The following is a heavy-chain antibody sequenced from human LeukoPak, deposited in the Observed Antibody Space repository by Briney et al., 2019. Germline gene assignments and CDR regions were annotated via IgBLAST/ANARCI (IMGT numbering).Heavy chain of an antibody. J-gene: IGHJ4*02. CDR3: VRREYSNKSPFDY. CDR2: IYFSGNT. V-gene: IGHV4-39*01. D-gene: IGHD4-11*01. Sequence: SDTLSLTCTVSAGSVNSSPYYWGWVRQPPGKGLEWIGSIYFSGNTYHNSSLKSRVTISVDTSKNQFSLKLNSVTAADTAVYYCVRREYSNKSPFDYWGQGTLVTVSS. CDR1: AGSVNSSPYY.